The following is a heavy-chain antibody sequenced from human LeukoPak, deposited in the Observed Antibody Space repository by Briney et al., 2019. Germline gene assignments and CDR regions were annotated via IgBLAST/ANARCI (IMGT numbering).Heavy chain of an antibody. J-gene: IGHJ4*02. CDR1: GGTFSSYA. CDR2: IVPILGIA. CDR3: ARDFHGGGGY. D-gene: IGHD3-10*01. V-gene: IGHV1-69*04. Sequence: ASVKVSCKASGGTFSSYAISWVRQAPGQGLEWMGRIVPILGIANYAQKFQGRVTITVDKSTSTAYMELSSLRSEDTAVYYCARDFHGGGGYWGQGTLVTVSS.